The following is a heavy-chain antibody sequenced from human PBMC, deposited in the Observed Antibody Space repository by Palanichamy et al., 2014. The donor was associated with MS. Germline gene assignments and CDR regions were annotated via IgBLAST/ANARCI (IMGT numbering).Heavy chain of an antibody. V-gene: IGHV3-23*01. D-gene: IGHD3/OR15-3a*01. J-gene: IGHJ5*02. Sequence: AASGFTFSSYAMNWVRQAPGKGLEWVSAIRGSGGSTSYADSVKGRFTISRDNSKNTLYLQMNSLRAEDTAIYYCAKSGDFWTGHRGWFDPWGQGTLVTVSS. CDR3: AKSGDFWTGHRGWFDP. CDR1: GFTFSSYA. CDR2: IRGSGGST.